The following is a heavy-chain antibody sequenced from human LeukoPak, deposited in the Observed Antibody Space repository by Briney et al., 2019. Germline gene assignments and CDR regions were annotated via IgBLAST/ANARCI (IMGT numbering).Heavy chain of an antibody. V-gene: IGHV3-30*02. CDR2: IRYEGRDK. CDR1: GFIFTDYG. D-gene: IGHD6-13*01. Sequence: PGGSLRLSCAASGFIFTDYGMHWVRPAPGKGLEWLKFIRYEGRDKYYADSVKGRFTISRDNSTNTLYLQMTSLPSEDTAVYYCAKEGAASKPSVIDHCGQGILVTVPS. J-gene: IGHJ4*02. CDR3: AKEGAASKPSVIDH.